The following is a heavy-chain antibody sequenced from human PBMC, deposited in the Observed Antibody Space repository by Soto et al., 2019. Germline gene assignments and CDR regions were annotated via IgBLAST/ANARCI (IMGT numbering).Heavy chain of an antibody. D-gene: IGHD2-2*01. V-gene: IGHV1-69*02. Sequence: QVQLVQSGAEVKKPGSSVKVSCKASGGTFSSYTISWVRQAPGQGLEWMGRIIPILGIANYAQKIQGRVTINATQSTSIAFIELSSLRSEDTPVYYCATIRMSWYANYYGMDVWGQGTTVTVSS. CDR3: ATIRMSWYANYYGMDV. CDR2: IIPILGIA. J-gene: IGHJ6*02. CDR1: GGTFSSYT.